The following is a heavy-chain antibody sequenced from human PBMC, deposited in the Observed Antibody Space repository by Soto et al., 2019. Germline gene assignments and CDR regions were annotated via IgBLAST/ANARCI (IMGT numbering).Heavy chain of an antibody. CDR2: IYHSGST. CDR3: ARVRSSSWYSGWFDP. Sequence: SETLSLTCAVSGGSISSSNWWSFFRQPPGKGLEWIGEIYHSGSTNYNPSLKSRVTISVDKSKNQFSLKLSSVTAADTAVYYCARVRSSSWYSGWFDPWGQGTLVTVSS. CDR1: GGSISSSNW. V-gene: IGHV4-4*02. D-gene: IGHD6-13*01. J-gene: IGHJ5*02.